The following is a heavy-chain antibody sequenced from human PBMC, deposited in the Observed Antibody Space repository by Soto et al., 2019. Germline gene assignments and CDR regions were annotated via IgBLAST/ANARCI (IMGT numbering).Heavy chain of an antibody. CDR1: GYTFTNYG. D-gene: IGHD3-22*01. CDR2: ISTYNGDT. Sequence: QVHLVQSGAEVKKPGASVKVSCKASGYTFTNYGISWVRQAPGQGLEWMGWISTYNGDTNYPQKLQGRVTMTTDTXASTAYMELRSRSSDDTAVYYCARDRGYYESSGYYLGRALDIWGQGTMVTVSS. V-gene: IGHV1-18*01. J-gene: IGHJ3*02. CDR3: ARDRGYYESSGYYLGRALDI.